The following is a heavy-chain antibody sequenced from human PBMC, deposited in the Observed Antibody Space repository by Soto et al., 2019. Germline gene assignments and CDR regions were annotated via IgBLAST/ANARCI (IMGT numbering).Heavy chain of an antibody. Sequence: EVQLLESGGGLVQPEGSLRLSCAASGFTFTNYAMGWVRQAPGKGLEWVSVVSSGGSTYYADSVTGRFTVSRDNSKNTLSLQMNSLRAEDTAVYYCAKRRGVGGHFDYWGQGALVTVSS. V-gene: IGHV3-23*01. CDR3: AKRRGVGGHFDY. D-gene: IGHD2-8*02. J-gene: IGHJ4*02. CDR2: VSSGGST. CDR1: GFTFTNYA.